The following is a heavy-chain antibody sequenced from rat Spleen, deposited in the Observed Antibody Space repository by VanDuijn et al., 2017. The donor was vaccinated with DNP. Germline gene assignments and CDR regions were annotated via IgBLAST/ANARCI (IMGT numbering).Heavy chain of an antibody. Sequence: EVQLVESGGGLVQPGRSLKLSCAASGFTFSDSYMAWVRQAPTKGLDWVAYVNYDGGGTYNGDSVRGRFTISRDNAKSTLYLQMNSLRSEDMATYYCARHVLPLRVWDYWGQGVTVTVSS. V-gene: IGHV5-22*01. CDR1: GFTFSDSY. D-gene: IGHD1-4*01. CDR2: VNYDGGGT. CDR3: ARHVLPLRVWDY. J-gene: IGHJ2*01.